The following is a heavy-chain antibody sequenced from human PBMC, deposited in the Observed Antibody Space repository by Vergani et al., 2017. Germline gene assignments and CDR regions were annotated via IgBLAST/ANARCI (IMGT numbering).Heavy chain of an antibody. D-gene: IGHD7-27*01. Sequence: QVQLQESGPGLVKASETLSLICPVFGGPISSYYWSWIRQPPGKGLEWIGYNYYSGSTNYKPSLKSRVTISVDTSKNQFSLKLSSVTAADTAVYYCARDHVGIVDYWGQGTLVTVSS. J-gene: IGHJ4*02. CDR3: ARDHVGIVDY. V-gene: IGHV4-59*01. CDR1: GGPISSYY. CDR2: NYYSGST.